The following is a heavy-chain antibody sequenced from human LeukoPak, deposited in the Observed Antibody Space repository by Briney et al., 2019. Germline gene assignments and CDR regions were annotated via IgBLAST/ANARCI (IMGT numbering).Heavy chain of an antibody. CDR2: ITGSSSTI. V-gene: IGHV3-48*02. CDR1: GFTFSPYS. Sequence: GGSLRLSCAASGFTFSPYSMNWVRQAPGKGLEWISYITGSSSTIYYADSVKGRFTISRDNAKNLLYLQMNGLRDEDTAVYYCASSNGALDIWGQGTMVTVSS. CDR3: ASSNGALDI. J-gene: IGHJ3*02. D-gene: IGHD2-8*01.